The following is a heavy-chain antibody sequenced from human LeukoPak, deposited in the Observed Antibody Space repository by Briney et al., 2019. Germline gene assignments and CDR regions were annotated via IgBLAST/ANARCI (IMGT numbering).Heavy chain of an antibody. D-gene: IGHD3-10*01. CDR3: ARHRGYYGSGSKLDC. Sequence: SETLSLTCTVSGDSISSSSHYWGWIRQPPGKGPEGIGSIYYSGSTYYNPSLKSRVTISVDTSKNQFSLKLSSVTAADTAVYFCARHRGYYGSGSKLDCWGQGTLVTVSS. CDR2: IYYSGST. CDR1: GDSISSSSHY. V-gene: IGHV4-39*01. J-gene: IGHJ4*02.